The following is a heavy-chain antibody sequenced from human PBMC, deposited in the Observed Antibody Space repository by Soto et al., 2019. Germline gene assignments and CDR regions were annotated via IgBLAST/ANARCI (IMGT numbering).Heavy chain of an antibody. CDR2: IYYSGST. D-gene: IGHD3-10*01. Sequence: PSDTLSLTCTVSGGSISSYYWSWIRQPPGKGLEWIGYIYYSGSTNYNPSLKSRVTISVDTSKNQFSLKLSSVTAADTAVYYCARKKIYRGDFDYWGQGTLVTVSS. CDR1: GGSISSYY. J-gene: IGHJ4*02. CDR3: ARKKIYRGDFDY. V-gene: IGHV4-59*07.